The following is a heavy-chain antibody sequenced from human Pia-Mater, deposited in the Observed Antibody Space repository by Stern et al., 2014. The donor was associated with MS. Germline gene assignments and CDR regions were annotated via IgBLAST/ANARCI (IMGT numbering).Heavy chain of an antibody. CDR1: GCTFSGNA. J-gene: IGHJ5*01. V-gene: IGHV1-69*01. CDR3: ARGAYCGGDCYWGWFDS. Sequence: QMQLVQSGAELLKPGSSVKVSCKASGCTFSGNAFSWVRQAPGQGLEWMAGIIPIFGAAAYAHNLPGRVTISPAESTSTGSPEMSSLRAEDTAVYHCARGAYCGGDCYWGWFDSWGQGTLVTVSS. CDR2: IIPIFGAA. D-gene: IGHD2-21*02.